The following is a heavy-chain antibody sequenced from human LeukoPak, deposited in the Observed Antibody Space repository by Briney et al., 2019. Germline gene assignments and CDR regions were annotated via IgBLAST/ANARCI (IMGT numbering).Heavy chain of an antibody. CDR1: GFIFGDYA. D-gene: IGHD1-26*01. CDR3: AKDRYSGSYADASDI. V-gene: IGHV3-9*01. CDR2: ISWNSDSK. Sequence: GRSLRLSCAASGFIFGDYAMHWVRQAPGKGLEWVSGISWNSDSKAYADSVKGQFTISRDNAKNSLYLQMNSLRVEDTALYYCAKDRYSGSYADASDIWGQGTMVTVSS. J-gene: IGHJ3*02.